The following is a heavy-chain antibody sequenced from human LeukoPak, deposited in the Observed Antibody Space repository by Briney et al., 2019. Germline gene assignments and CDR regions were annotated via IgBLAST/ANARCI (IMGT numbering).Heavy chain of an antibody. CDR2: IYHSGST. CDR3: ARIRIIYYGSGSYYPKGFDP. V-gene: IGHV4-4*02. Sequence: PSETLSLTCAVSGGSISSSNWWRWVRQPPGKGLEWMGEIYHSGSTNYYPSLKSRVTIAVEKSKNQFSLKLSSVTAADTAVYYCARIRIIYYGSGSYYPKGFDPWGQGTLVTVSS. CDR1: GGSISSSNW. J-gene: IGHJ5*02. D-gene: IGHD3-10*01.